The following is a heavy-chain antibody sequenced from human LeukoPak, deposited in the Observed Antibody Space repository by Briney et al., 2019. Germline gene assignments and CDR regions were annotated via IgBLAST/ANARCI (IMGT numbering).Heavy chain of an antibody. CDR3: ARTSAGATDY. CDR2: IDWDDDK. Sequence: SGPALVKPPQTLTLTCTFSGFSLRTSGMCVSWIRQPPGKALEWLARIDWDDDKYYSTSLKTRLTTSKDTSKNQVVLTMTNMDPVDTATYYCARTSAGATDYWGQGTLVTVSS. D-gene: IGHD1-26*01. V-gene: IGHV2-70*11. J-gene: IGHJ4*02. CDR1: GFSLRTSGMC.